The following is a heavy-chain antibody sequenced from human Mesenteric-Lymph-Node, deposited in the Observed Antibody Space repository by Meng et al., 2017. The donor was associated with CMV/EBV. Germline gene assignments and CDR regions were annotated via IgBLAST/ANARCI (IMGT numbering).Heavy chain of an antibody. J-gene: IGHJ3*02. CDR2: INIYSGNT. Sequence: ASVKVSCKGIGYTFTTYGINWVRQAPGRGLEWMGWINIYSGNTNYAQTLQGRVTMTTDTSTSTAYMELTSLTSDDTAVYYCARDREMAYSSAWQDAFDIWGQGTMVTVSS. CDR3: ARDREMAYSSAWQDAFDI. V-gene: IGHV1-18*01. CDR1: GYTFTTYG. D-gene: IGHD6-19*01.